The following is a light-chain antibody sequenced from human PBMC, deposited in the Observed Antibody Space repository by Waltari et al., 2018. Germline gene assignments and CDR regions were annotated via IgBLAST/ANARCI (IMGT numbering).Light chain of an antibody. J-gene: IGKJ2*01. Sequence: DIQMTKSPSSLSASVGDKVNITCQTSPDIRNYLNCFQQTPGKAPKLLIYYASNLEGEVPSRFSGSGSGTDFTFTISSLQAEDLGTYYCQQYDNLPYTFGQGTKLEI. CDR3: QQYDNLPYT. V-gene: IGKV1-33*01. CDR2: YAS. CDR1: PDIRNY.